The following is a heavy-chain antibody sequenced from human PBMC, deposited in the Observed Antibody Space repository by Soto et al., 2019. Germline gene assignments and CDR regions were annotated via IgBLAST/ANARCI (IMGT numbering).Heavy chain of an antibody. J-gene: IGHJ4*02. CDR3: ARAYEGDYFDY. V-gene: IGHV3-30-3*01. Sequence: QVQLVESGGGVVQPGRSLRLSCAASGFTFSSYAMHWVRQAPGKGLEWVAVISYDGSNKYYAYSVKGRFTIYRDNSKNTLYLKMKSLRAEDKAVYYCARAYEGDYFDYWGQGTLVSVSS. D-gene: IGHD3-16*01. CDR2: ISYDGSNK. CDR1: GFTFSSYA.